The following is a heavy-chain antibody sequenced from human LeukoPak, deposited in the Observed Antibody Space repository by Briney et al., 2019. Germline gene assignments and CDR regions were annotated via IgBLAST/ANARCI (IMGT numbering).Heavy chain of an antibody. CDR2: IRSKAYGGTT. D-gene: IGHD3-22*01. Sequence: GGSLRLSCTASGFTFGDYAMSWVRQAPGKGLERVGFIRSKAYGGTTEYAASVKGRFTISRDDSKSIAYLQMNSLKTEDTAVYYCASPVFSDGSGYYYWGQGTLVTVSS. CDR1: GFTFGDYA. V-gene: IGHV3-49*04. CDR3: ASPVFSDGSGYYY. J-gene: IGHJ4*02.